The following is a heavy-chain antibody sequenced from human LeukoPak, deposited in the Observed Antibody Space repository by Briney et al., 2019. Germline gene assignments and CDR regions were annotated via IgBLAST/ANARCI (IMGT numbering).Heavy chain of an antibody. D-gene: IGHD2-21*02. CDR2: INPNSGGT. CDR3: ARAATYIVVVTATFDY. V-gene: IGHV1-2*02. CDR1: GYTFTGYY. Sequence: ASVKVSCKASGYTFTGYYMHWVRQAPGQGLEWMGWINPNSGGTNYAQKFQGRVTMTRDTSISTAYMELSRLRSDDTAVYYCARAATYIVVVTATFDYSGQGTLVTVSS. J-gene: IGHJ4*02.